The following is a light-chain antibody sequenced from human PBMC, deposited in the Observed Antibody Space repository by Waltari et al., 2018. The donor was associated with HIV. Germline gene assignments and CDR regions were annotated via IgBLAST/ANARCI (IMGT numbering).Light chain of an antibody. Sequence: QSVLTQPPSASGTPGQRVTISCSGSSSHIGSNTVTWYQQLPGTAPKLLIYSNNQRPSGVPDRFSGSKSGTSASLAISGLQSEDEADYYCAAWDDSLNVLFGGGTNLTVL. CDR2: SNN. J-gene: IGLJ2*01. CDR3: AAWDDSLNVL. CDR1: SSHIGSNT. V-gene: IGLV1-44*01.